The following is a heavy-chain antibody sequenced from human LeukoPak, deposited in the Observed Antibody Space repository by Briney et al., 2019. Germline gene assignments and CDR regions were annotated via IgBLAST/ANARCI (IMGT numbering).Heavy chain of an antibody. CDR2: INAYNGNT. J-gene: IGHJ6*03. D-gene: IGHD2-21*01. Sequence: GASVKVSCKASGGTFSSYAISWVRQAPGQGLEWMGWINAYNGNTNYAQKLQGRVTMTTDTSTSTAYMELRSLRSDDTAVYYCARAGLGGDRYYYMDVWGKGTTVTVSS. CDR3: ARAGLGGDRYYYMDV. V-gene: IGHV1-18*01. CDR1: GGTFSSYA.